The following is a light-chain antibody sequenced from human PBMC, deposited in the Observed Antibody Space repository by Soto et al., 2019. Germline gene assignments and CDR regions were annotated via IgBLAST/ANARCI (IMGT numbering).Light chain of an antibody. V-gene: IGKV1-39*01. Sequence: DIQMTQSPSSLSASLGDRVTVTCRASQSISTYLNWFQQRPGKAPKLLIYGAYTLQDGVPSRFSGSGSETEFTLTISSLQPEDFATYYCQQSCGAPRTFGQGTMVDIK. J-gene: IGKJ1*01. CDR1: QSISTY. CDR3: QQSCGAPRT. CDR2: GAY.